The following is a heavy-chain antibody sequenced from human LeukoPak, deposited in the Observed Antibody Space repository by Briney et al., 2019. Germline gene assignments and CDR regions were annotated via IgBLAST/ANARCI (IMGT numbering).Heavy chain of an antibody. CDR3: ARTTSKYSSGWYPVYYYYMDV. J-gene: IGHJ6*03. D-gene: IGHD6-19*01. V-gene: IGHV4-61*01. CDR2: IYYSGST. Sequence: PSQTLSLTCTVSGGSISSGSYYWSWIRQPPGKGLEWIGYIYYSGSTNYNPSLKSRVTISVDTSKNPFSLKLSSVTAADTAVYYCARTTSKYSSGWYPVYYYYMDVWGKGTTVTVSS. CDR1: GGSISSGSYY.